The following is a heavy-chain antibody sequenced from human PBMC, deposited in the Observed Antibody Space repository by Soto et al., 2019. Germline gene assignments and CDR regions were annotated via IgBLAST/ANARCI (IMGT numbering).Heavy chain of an antibody. J-gene: IGHJ6*02. Sequence: PGGSLRLSCVASGFNFDDHVMHWVRQVPGKGLEWVGHINWDGYSIGYGGSVRGRLSISRDNAKNTLYLQMNSLRPEDTALYFCARSWSGSTSGRVDVWGQGTTVTVSS. V-gene: IGHV3-9*01. CDR3: ARSWSGSTSGRVDV. D-gene: IGHD3-3*01. CDR1: GFNFDDHV. CDR2: INWDGYSI.